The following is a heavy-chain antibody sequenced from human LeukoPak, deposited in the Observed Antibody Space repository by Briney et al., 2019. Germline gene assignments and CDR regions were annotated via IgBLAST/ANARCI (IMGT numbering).Heavy chain of an antibody. CDR2: IYYSGST. CDR1: GGSISSGGYY. V-gene: IGHV4-31*03. D-gene: IGHD5-12*01. CDR3: ARNTYGGYYFGY. Sequence: SETLSLTFTVSGGSISSGGYYWSWIRQHPGKGLEWIGYIYYSGSTYYNPSLKSRVTISVDTSKNQFSLKLSSVTAADTAVYYCARNTYGGYYFGYWGQGTLVTVSS. J-gene: IGHJ4*02.